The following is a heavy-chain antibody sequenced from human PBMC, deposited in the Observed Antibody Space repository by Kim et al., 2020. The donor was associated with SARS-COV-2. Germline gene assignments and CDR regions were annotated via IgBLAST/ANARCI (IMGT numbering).Heavy chain of an antibody. V-gene: IGHV4-39*02. CDR3: ARDNVGAGASFDY. J-gene: IGHJ4*02. Sequence: YHPSLKSRVTISVDTSKNQFSLKLSSVTAADTAVYYCARDNVGAGASFDYWGQGTLVTVSS. D-gene: IGHD1-26*01.